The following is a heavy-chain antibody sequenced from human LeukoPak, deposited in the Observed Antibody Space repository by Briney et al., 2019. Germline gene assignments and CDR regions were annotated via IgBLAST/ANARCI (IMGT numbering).Heavy chain of an antibody. V-gene: IGHV5-10-1*01. Sequence: GESLKTSCRGSGYSFSTCWINWVRQMPGKGLEWMGTIDTSGSYTNYSPSFQADVAIAADKSISAAYMQWSSLKASDTANYYCARRSRYYDFWSGYEGIQDGNAFDIWGQGTMVTVSS. CDR2: IDTSGSYT. D-gene: IGHD3-3*01. J-gene: IGHJ3*02. CDR1: GYSFSTCW. CDR3: ARRSRYYDFWSGYEGIQDGNAFDI.